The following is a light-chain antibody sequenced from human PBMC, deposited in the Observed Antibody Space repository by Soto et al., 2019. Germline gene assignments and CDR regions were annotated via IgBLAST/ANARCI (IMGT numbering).Light chain of an antibody. V-gene: IGKV3-20*01. CDR2: DAS. Sequence: EIVMTQSPVTLSVPPGERATLSCRASQSVGRNVAWYQQKPGQAPRPLMYDASNRATGIPARFSGSWSGTDFTLTISRLEPEDFAVYYCHQYGSSPYTFGQGTKVDIK. J-gene: IGKJ2*01. CDR1: QSVGRN. CDR3: HQYGSSPYT.